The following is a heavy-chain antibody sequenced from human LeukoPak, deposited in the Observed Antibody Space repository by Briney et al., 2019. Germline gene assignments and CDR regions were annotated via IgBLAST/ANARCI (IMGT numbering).Heavy chain of an antibody. CDR2: IVVGSGNT. Sequence: GTSVKVSCKASGFAFTSSAVQWVRQARGQRLEWIGWIVVGSGNTNYAQKFQERVTITRDMSTSTAYMELSSLRSEDTAVYYCAAGLSSGYYYGDRDYWGQGTLVTVSS. D-gene: IGHD3-22*01. J-gene: IGHJ4*02. V-gene: IGHV1-58*01. CDR3: AAGLSSGYYYGDRDY. CDR1: GFAFTSSA.